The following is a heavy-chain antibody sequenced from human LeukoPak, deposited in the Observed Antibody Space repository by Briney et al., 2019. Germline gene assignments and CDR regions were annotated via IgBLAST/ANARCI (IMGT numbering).Heavy chain of an antibody. Sequence: PGGSLRLSCAASGFTFSSYEMNWVRQAPGKGLEWVSYISSSGSTIYYADSVKGRFTISRDNSKNTLYLQMNSLRVEDTAVYYCARDFTAMATYYFDYWGQGTLVTVSS. CDR3: ARDFTAMATYYFDY. D-gene: IGHD5-18*01. CDR2: ISSSGSTI. J-gene: IGHJ4*02. V-gene: IGHV3-48*03. CDR1: GFTFSSYE.